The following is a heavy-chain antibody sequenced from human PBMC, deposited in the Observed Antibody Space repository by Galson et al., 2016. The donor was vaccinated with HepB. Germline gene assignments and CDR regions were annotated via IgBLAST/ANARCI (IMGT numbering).Heavy chain of an antibody. D-gene: IGHD5-18*01. CDR3: AHQSRGYNYGYVR. J-gene: IGHJ4*02. CDR2: VYWNDDK. CDR1: GLSLRTSGEG. Sequence: LTLTCTFSGLSLRTSGEGVAWIRQPPGKALEWLALVYWNDDKRYSPTLKSRLTITKDTSRNLVVLRMTNMEPVDTATYYCAHQSRGYNYGYVRWGQGTLVTVSS. V-gene: IGHV2-5*01.